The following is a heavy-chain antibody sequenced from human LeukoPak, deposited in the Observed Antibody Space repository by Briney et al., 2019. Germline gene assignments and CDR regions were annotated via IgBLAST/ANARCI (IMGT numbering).Heavy chain of an antibody. CDR3: ARGGSGSYSAGNGPFDY. CDR2: IYYSGST. Sequence: KTSETLSLTCTVSGGSISSYYWSWIWQPPGKGLEWIGYIYYSGSTNYNPSLKSRVTISVVTSKSQFSLKLSSVTAADTAVYYCARGGSGSYSAGNGPFDYWGQGTLVTVSS. J-gene: IGHJ4*02. CDR1: GGSISSYY. D-gene: IGHD1-26*01. V-gene: IGHV4-59*01.